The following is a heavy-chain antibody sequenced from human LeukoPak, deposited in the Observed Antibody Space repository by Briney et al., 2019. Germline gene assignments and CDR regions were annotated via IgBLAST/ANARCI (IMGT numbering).Heavy chain of an antibody. V-gene: IGHV1-69*13. D-gene: IGHD2-21*01. CDR1: GGTFSSYA. Sequence: SVKASCKASGGTFSSYAISWVRQAPGQGLEWMGGIIPIFGTANYAQKFQGRVTITADESTSTAYMELSSLRSEDTAVYYCARSRVYCGGDCYRTFDYWGQGTLVTVSS. CDR3: ARSRVYCGGDCYRTFDY. CDR2: IIPIFGTA. J-gene: IGHJ4*02.